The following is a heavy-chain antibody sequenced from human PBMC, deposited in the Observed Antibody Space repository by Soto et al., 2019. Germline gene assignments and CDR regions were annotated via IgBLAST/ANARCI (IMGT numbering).Heavy chain of an antibody. CDR1: GFTFSRYW. J-gene: IGHJ6*02. CDR2: ISSYGSDT. CDR3: ASNYAYAEGYYWYGIDV. D-gene: IGHD3-16*01. Sequence: EVQLVESGGGLVQPGGSLRLSCAASGFTFSRYWMHWVRQAPGKGLVWVSRISSYGSDTHYADSVKGRFTISRDNAKNTLYLQMNSLRADDTAVYYCASNYAYAEGYYWYGIDVWGQGTTVTVYS. V-gene: IGHV3-74*01.